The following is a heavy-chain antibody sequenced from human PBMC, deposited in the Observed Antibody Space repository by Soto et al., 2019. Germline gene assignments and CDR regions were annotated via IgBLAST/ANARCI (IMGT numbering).Heavy chain of an antibody. CDR1: GGSFSGYY. CDR2: INHSGST. D-gene: IGHD3-10*01. V-gene: IGHV4-34*01. CDR3: ARVGYYGSGSYSMISNWFDP. Sequence: SETVSLTCAVYGGSFSGYYWSWIRQPPGKGLEWIGEINHSGSTNYNPSLKSRVTISVDTSKNQFSLKLSSVTAADTAVYYCARVGYYGSGSYSMISNWFDPWGQGTLVTVSS. J-gene: IGHJ5*02.